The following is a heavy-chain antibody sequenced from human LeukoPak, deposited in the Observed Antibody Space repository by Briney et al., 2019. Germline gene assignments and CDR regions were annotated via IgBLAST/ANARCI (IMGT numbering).Heavy chain of an antibody. CDR2: IYWDDDK. J-gene: IGHJ5*02. Sequence: SAPTLVKPTQTLTLTCPFFGFALHTRGGGVVWIRHPPGKALEWLALIYWDDDKRYSPSLKSRLTITKDTSKNQVVLTMTNMDPVDTATYYCALQEGGFDPWGQGTLVTVSS. CDR1: GFALHTRGGG. V-gene: IGHV2-5*02. CDR3: ALQEGGFDP.